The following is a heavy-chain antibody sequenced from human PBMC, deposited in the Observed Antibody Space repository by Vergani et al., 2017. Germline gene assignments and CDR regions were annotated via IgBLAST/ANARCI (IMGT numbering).Heavy chain of an antibody. Sequence: QLQLQESGPGLVKPSETLSLTCTVSGGSISSSNYYWGWIRQPQGKGLEWIGNIYYSGNTYYNPSLESRVTISVDTSKNQFSLKLSSVTAADTAVDYCARDPKGATHDYWGQGTLVTVSS. V-gene: IGHV4-39*07. CDR2: IYYSGNT. CDR3: ARDPKGATHDY. D-gene: IGHD1-26*01. J-gene: IGHJ4*02. CDR1: GGSISSSNYY.